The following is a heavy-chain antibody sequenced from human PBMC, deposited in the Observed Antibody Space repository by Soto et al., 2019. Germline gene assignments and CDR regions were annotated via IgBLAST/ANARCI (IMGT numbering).Heavy chain of an antibody. CDR3: ARGNIIVATIRDYYYYYMDV. J-gene: IGHJ6*03. CDR1: GYTFTSYY. CDR2: INPSGGST. D-gene: IGHD5-12*01. Sequence: ASVKVSCKASGYTFTSYYMHWVRQAPGQGLEWIGIINPSGGSTTYAQRLQGRVTMTRDTSTSTIYMELSSLRSEDTAVYYCARGNIIVATIRDYYYYYMDVWGKGTTVTVSS. V-gene: IGHV1-46*03.